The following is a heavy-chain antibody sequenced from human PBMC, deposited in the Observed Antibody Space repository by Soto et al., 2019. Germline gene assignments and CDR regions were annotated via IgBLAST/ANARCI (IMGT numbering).Heavy chain of an antibody. CDR1: GGSIGSSSYD. D-gene: IGHD3-22*01. CDR2: IYYSGST. V-gene: IGHV4-39*01. Sequence: LSLTCTVSGGSIGSSSYDWGWIRQPPGKGLEWIGSIYYSGSTYYNPSLKSRVTISVDTSKNQFSLKLSSVTAADTAVYYCARHERRLYYYDSSNRNNWFDPLCQGTLVAFSS. CDR3: ARHERRLYYYDSSNRNNWFDP. J-gene: IGHJ5*02.